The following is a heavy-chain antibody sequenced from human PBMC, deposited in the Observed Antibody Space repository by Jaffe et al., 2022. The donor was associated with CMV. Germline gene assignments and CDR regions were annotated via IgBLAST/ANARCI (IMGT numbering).Heavy chain of an antibody. Sequence: QVQLVQSGAEVKKPGASVKVSCKVSGYTLTELSMHWVRQAPGKGLEWMGGFDPEDGETIYAQKFQGRVTMTEDTSTDTAYMELSSLRSEDTAVYYCATSGILTGYYTPNYYYYMDVWGKGTTVTVSS. CDR3: ATSGILTGYYTPNYYYYMDV. CDR1: GYTLTELS. D-gene: IGHD3-9*01. J-gene: IGHJ6*03. CDR2: FDPEDGET. V-gene: IGHV1-24*01.